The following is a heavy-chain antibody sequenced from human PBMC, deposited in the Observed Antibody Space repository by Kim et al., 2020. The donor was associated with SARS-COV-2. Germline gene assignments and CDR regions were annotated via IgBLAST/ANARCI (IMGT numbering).Heavy chain of an antibody. CDR3: ARAYCSGTSCRYMGGYYFDY. Sequence: SETLSLTCTVSGASISNYYWSWIRQPPGKGLEWIGSIYYSGSTNYNPSLKSRVTMSVDTSKSQFSLKLSSVTAAGTAVYYCARAYCSGTSCRYMGGYYFDYWGQGTLVTVSS. J-gene: IGHJ4*02. V-gene: IGHV4-59*13. CDR1: GASISNYY. CDR2: IYYSGST. D-gene: IGHD2-2*01.